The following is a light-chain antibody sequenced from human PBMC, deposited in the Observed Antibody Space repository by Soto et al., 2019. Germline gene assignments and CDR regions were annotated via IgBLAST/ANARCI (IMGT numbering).Light chain of an antibody. CDR3: QQSYGYAGA. Sequence: DIHLTQSPSSLSASVGDSVTITCRSSQTINKYLNWYQHRPGKAPKLLIYAASSLQTGVPTRFNGAEARTFFTLNISNLKLEDVEYYCCQQSYGYAGAFGRGTKVEI. CDR2: AAS. V-gene: IGKV1-39*01. J-gene: IGKJ1*01. CDR1: QTINKY.